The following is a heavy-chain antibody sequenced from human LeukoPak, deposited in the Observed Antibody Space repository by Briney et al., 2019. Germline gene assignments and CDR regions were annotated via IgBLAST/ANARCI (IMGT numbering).Heavy chain of an antibody. Sequence: GASVKVSCKASGYTFTCYYMHWVRQAPGQGLEWMGWINPNSGGTNYAQKFQGWVTMTRDTSISTAYMELSRLRSDDTAVYYCAISSGWYGDYYYGMDVWGQGTTVTLSS. CDR2: INPNSGGT. CDR3: AISSGWYGDYYYGMDV. V-gene: IGHV1-2*04. J-gene: IGHJ6*02. D-gene: IGHD6-19*01. CDR1: GYTFTCYY.